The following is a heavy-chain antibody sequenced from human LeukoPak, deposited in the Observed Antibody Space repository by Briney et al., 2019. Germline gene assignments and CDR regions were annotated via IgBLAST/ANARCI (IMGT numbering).Heavy chain of an antibody. Sequence: GGSLRLSCAASGFTFSSYAMSWVRQAPGKGLEGVSAISGSGGSTYYADSVKGRFTISRENSKNTLYLQMNSLRAEDTAVYYCAQLFLVGATHDAFAIWGQGTMVTVSS. J-gene: IGHJ3*02. CDR2: ISGSGGST. V-gene: IGHV3-23*01. CDR1: GFTFSSYA. CDR3: AQLFLVGATHDAFAI. D-gene: IGHD1-26*01.